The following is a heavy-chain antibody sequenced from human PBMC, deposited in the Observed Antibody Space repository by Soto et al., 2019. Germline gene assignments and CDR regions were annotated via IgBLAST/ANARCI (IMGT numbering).Heavy chain of an antibody. V-gene: IGHV3-23*01. CDR3: AKSRVDSGRGYFDL. D-gene: IGHD6-25*01. J-gene: IGHJ2*01. Sequence: EVQLLESGGGLVQPGGSLRLSCAASGFTFSIYPMSWVRQTQEKGLEWVSTIGTTGGDTYYADSVRGRSTISRDDSKNTLYLQMSSLRAEESAVYYCAKSRVDSGRGYFDLWGRGTLVTVSS. CDR1: GFTFSIYP. CDR2: IGTTGGDT.